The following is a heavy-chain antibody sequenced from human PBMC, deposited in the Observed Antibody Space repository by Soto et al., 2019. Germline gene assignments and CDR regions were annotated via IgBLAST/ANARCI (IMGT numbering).Heavy chain of an antibody. CDR2: ISWNSGSI. Sequence: EVQLVESGGGLVQPGRYLRLSCAASGFTFDDYAMHWVRQAPGKGLEWVSGISWNSGSIGDADSVKGRFTISRDNAKNSLYLQMNSLRAEDTALYYCAKDRGLVLSFYFDYWGQGTLVTVSS. CDR3: AKDRGLVLSFYFDY. V-gene: IGHV3-9*01. J-gene: IGHJ4*02. CDR1: GFTFDDYA. D-gene: IGHD6-19*01.